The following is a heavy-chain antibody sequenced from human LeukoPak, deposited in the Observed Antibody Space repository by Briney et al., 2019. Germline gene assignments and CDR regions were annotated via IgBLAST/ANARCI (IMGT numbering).Heavy chain of an antibody. Sequence: GGSLRLSCAASGFTFSDYYMSWIRQAPGKGLVWVTRISSDGSSTSYADSVKGRFTISRDNAKNTLFLQMSSLRAEDTAIYYCARISLSGWVNDHWGQGTLVTVSS. CDR3: ARISLSGWVNDH. V-gene: IGHV3-74*01. D-gene: IGHD6-19*01. CDR2: ISSDGSST. CDR1: GFTFSDYY. J-gene: IGHJ4*02.